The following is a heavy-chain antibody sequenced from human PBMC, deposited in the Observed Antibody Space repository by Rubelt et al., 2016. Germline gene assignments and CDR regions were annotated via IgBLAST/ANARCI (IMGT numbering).Heavy chain of an antibody. CDR3: ARDLRGLDF. V-gene: IGHV3-23*04. Sequence: EVQLVESGGGLVKPGGSLRLSCAASGFTFNTNAMSWVRQAPGKGLDWVSGISVSGSNIYYADSVKGRFTISRDSSKNTLYLQMNSLRAEDTALYYCARDLRGLDFWGQGTLVTVSS. CDR2: ISVSGSNI. CDR1: GFTFNTNA. J-gene: IGHJ4*02. D-gene: IGHD3-10*01.